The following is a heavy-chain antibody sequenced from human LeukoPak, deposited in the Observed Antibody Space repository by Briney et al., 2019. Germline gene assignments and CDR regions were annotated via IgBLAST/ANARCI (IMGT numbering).Heavy chain of an antibody. D-gene: IGHD3-3*01. CDR1: GYTFTAHY. CDR2: INPSDGAA. CDR3: ARAKTPRSSTIFGVVIKGGVFDS. J-gene: IGHJ5*01. Sequence: GASVKVSCKASGYTFTAHYMHWLRQAPGQGLEWLGIINPSDGAASYAQKFQGRVTMTGDTSTNTVYMEVNGLRSEDTAMYYCARAKTPRSSTIFGVVIKGGVFDSWGQGTLVTVSS. V-gene: IGHV1-46*01.